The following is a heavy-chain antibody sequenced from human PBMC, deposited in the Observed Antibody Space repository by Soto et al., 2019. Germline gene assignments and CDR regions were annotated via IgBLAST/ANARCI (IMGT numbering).Heavy chain of an antibody. CDR1: GFTVNSNY. CDR2: TNTGGTT. D-gene: IGHD1-26*01. J-gene: IGHJ6*02. V-gene: IGHV3-53*02. CDR3: AKGDGFILAV. Sequence: EVQVLATGGGLIQPGGSLRLSCAASGFTVNSNYMSWVRQAPGEGLQWVPITNTGGTTYYADSVKGRFTVSRDNSKNTLYLQMNSLTAEDTAFYYCAKGDGFILAVWGQGTTVSVSS.